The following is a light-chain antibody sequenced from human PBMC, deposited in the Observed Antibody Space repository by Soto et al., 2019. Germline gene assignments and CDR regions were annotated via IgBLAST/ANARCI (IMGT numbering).Light chain of an antibody. CDR1: QSVGNNY. CDR2: GAS. J-gene: IGKJ2*01. V-gene: IGKV3-20*01. CDR3: QQYGRSPPYT. Sequence: ELVLTQSPGTLSLSPGERATLSCRASQSVGNNYLAWYQQKPGQAPRLLIYGASSRASDIPGRFSGSGSATDFTLTISRLEPEDVAVYYCQQYGRSPPYTFGQGTKLEIK.